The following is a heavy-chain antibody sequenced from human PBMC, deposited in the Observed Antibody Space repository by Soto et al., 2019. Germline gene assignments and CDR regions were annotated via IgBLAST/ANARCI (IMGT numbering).Heavy chain of an antibody. V-gene: IGHV4-34*01. D-gene: IGHD2-2*01. Sequence: SETLSPTCPVYGGSFSGYYWSWIRQPPGKGLEWIGEINHSGSTNYNPSLKSRVTISVDTSKNQFSLKLSSVTAADTAVYYCARGLSYQLYGMDVWGQGTTVTVSS. CDR2: INHSGST. CDR1: GGSFSGYY. J-gene: IGHJ6*02. CDR3: ARGLSYQLYGMDV.